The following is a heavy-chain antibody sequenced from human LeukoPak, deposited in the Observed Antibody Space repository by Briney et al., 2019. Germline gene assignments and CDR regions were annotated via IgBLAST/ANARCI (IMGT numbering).Heavy chain of an antibody. Sequence: GGSLRLSCTASGFTFGDYAMSWFRQAPGKGLEWVGFIRSKAYGGITEYAASVKGRFTISRDDSKSTAYLQMNSLKTEDTAVYYCTRDRGMYYYGSGSVNYWGQGTLVTVSS. CDR1: GFTFGDYA. CDR2: IRSKAYGGIT. D-gene: IGHD3-10*01. CDR3: TRDRGMYYYGSGSVNY. V-gene: IGHV3-49*03. J-gene: IGHJ4*02.